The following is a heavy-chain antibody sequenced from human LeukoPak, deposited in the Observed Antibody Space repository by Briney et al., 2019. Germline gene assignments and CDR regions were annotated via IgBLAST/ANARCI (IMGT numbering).Heavy chain of an antibody. CDR3: ATDDRRYGSSWYMGSFDY. V-gene: IGHV1-69*13. J-gene: IGHJ4*02. CDR1: GGTFSSYA. D-gene: IGHD6-13*01. CDR2: IIPIFGTA. Sequence: GASVKVSCKASGGTFSSYAISWVRQAPGQGLEWMGGIIPIFGTANYAQKFQGRVTITADESTSTAYMELSSLRSEDTAVYYCATDDRRYGSSWYMGSFDYWGQGTLVTVSS.